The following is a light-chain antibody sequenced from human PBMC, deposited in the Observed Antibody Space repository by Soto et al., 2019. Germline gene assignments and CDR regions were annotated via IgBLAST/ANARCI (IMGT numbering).Light chain of an antibody. V-gene: IGLV2-14*01. CDR3: SSYTSSSTYV. CDR1: SSDVGGYNY. Sequence: QSVLTQPASVSGSPGQSITISCPGTSSDVGGYNYVSWYQQHPGKAPKLMIYDVSNRPSGVSDRFSGSKSGNTASLTISGLQAEDEVDYYCSSYTSSSTYVFGTGTKLTVL. J-gene: IGLJ1*01. CDR2: DVS.